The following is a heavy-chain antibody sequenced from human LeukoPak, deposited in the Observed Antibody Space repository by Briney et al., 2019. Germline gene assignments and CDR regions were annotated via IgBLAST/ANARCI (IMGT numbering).Heavy chain of an antibody. CDR3: ERVLGSGSYGMDG. CDR1: GFTFSSYD. CDR2: IGTAGDT. D-gene: IGHD3-10*01. J-gene: IGHJ6*02. Sequence: GGSLRLSCAASGFTFSSYDMHSVRQATGKGLESVSAIGTAGDTYYPGSVKGRFTISRENAKNSLYLQMNSLRAGDTAVYYCERVLGSGSYGMDGWGQGTTVTVSS. V-gene: IGHV3-13*01.